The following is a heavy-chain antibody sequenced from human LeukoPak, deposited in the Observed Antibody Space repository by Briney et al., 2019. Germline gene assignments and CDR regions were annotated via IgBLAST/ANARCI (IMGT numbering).Heavy chain of an antibody. CDR1: GFTFSSYG. J-gene: IGHJ5*02. CDR2: IRYDGSNK. D-gene: IGHD6-13*01. CDR3: AKGQRQQLVSWFDP. V-gene: IGHV3-30*02. Sequence: GGSLRLSCAASGFTFSSYGMHWVRQAPGKGPEWVAFIRYDGSNKYYADSVKGRFTISRDNSKNTLYLQMNSLRAEDTAVYYCAKGQRQQLVSWFDPWGQGTLVTVSS.